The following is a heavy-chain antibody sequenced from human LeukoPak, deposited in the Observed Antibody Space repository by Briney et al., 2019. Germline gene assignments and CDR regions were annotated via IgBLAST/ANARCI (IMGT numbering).Heavy chain of an antibody. Sequence: GSLRLSCTASGFSFSGHWMHWARQLPGKGLVWVSRISPTGSTTSYADSVRGRFTVSRDNAKNTLYLQVNNLRAEDTAVYYCARGPNSNWSGLDFWGQGTLLTVSS. CDR2: ISPTGSTT. CDR1: GFSFSGHW. V-gene: IGHV3-74*01. D-gene: IGHD6-6*01. CDR3: ARGPNSNWSGLDF. J-gene: IGHJ4*02.